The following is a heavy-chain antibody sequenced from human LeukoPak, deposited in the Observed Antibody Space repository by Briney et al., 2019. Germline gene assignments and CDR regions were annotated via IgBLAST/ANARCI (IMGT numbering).Heavy chain of an antibody. D-gene: IGHD3-22*01. CDR3: ARAIVVVTDFDY. V-gene: IGHV4-59*01. Sequence: SETLSLTCTVSGGSISTYYWSWIRQPPGKGLEWIGYIYYSGSTNYNPSLKSRVTISVDTSKNQFSLKLSSVTAADTAVYYCARAIVVVTDFDYWGQGTLVTVSS. CDR2: IYYSGST. J-gene: IGHJ4*02. CDR1: GGSISTYY.